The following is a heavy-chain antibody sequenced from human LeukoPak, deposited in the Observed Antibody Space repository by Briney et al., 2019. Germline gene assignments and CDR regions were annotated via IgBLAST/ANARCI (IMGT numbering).Heavy chain of an antibody. D-gene: IGHD2-2*01. CDR2: IKQDGGEK. CDR3: ARVLAVPAAFYFYYGLDV. Sequence: GGSLRLSCAASGFTFSSYLMSWVRQSPGKGLEWLANIKQDGGEKYYGDSVKGRFTISRDNAKNSLYLQMNSLRAEDTAVYFCARVLAVPAAFYFYYGLDVWGQGTTVTVSS. CDR1: GFTFSSYL. J-gene: IGHJ6*02. V-gene: IGHV3-7*04.